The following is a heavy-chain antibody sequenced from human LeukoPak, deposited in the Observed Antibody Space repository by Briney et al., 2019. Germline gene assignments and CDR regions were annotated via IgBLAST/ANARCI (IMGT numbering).Heavy chain of an antibody. CDR1: GFTFSSYG. CDR2: ISGSGGST. CDR3: TKLTRAPRDFDY. J-gene: IGHJ4*01. Sequence: GGTLRLSCAASGFTFSSYGMSWVRQAPGKGLEWVSAISGSGGSTYYADSVKGRFTISRDNSKNTLYLQMNSLKIEDTAVYYCTKLTRAPRDFDYWGQGTLVTVSS. V-gene: IGHV3-23*01. D-gene: IGHD2-2*01.